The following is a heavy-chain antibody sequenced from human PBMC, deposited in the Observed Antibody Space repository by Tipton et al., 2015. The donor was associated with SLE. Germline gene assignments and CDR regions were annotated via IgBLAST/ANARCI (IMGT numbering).Heavy chain of an antibody. Sequence: SLRLSCAASGFNFDDYGMSWVRQGPGKGLGLFSVINWNGGSTGYADSVKGRFTISRDNAKNSLYLKMNSLRAEDTALYYCARGYCSSTSCYGYFDYWGQGTLVTVSS. V-gene: IGHV3-20*04. J-gene: IGHJ4*02. CDR1: GFNFDDYG. CDR2: INWNGGST. CDR3: ARGYCSSTSCYGYFDY. D-gene: IGHD2-2*01.